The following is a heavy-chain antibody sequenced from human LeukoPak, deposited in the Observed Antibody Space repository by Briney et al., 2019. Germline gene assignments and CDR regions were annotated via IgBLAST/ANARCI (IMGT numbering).Heavy chain of an antibody. V-gene: IGHV4-39*07. J-gene: IGHJ5*02. D-gene: IGHD6-13*01. CDR2: IYYSGST. CDR3: ARVAGSSWYLRNWFDP. Sequence: PSETLSLTCTVSGGPISSSSYYWGWIRQPPGKGLEWIGSIYYSGSTYYNPSLKSRVTISVDTSKNQFSLKLSSVTAADTAVYYCARVAGSSWYLRNWFDPWGQGTLVTVSS. CDR1: GGPISSSSYY.